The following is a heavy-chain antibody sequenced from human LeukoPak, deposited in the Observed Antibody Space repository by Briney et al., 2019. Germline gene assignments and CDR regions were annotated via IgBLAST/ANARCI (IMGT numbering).Heavy chain of an antibody. J-gene: IGHJ4*02. V-gene: IGHV4-59*01. CDR3: ARDRYYDSGGYYSPTFDC. D-gene: IGHD3-22*01. CDR2: IYYSGST. Sequence: SETLSLTCTVSGGSTSSYYWSWIRQPPGKGLEWIGYIYYSGSTNYNPSLKSRVTISVDTFKNQFSLKLSSVTAADTAVYYCARDRYYDSGGYYSPTFDCWGQGTLVPVSS. CDR1: GGSTSSYY.